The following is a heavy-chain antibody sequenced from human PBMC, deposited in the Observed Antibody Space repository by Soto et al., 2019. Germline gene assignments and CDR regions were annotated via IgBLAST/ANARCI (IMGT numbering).Heavy chain of an antibody. D-gene: IGHD2-21*02. V-gene: IGHV3-7*03. Sequence: EVQLVESGGGLVQPGGSLRLSCAASGFTCSSYWMSWVRQAPGNGLEWVANIKGDGSGTYYVDSMRGRFTISRDNAKNSLYLQMNTLRAVDTAVYFCARQDTVATLRFWGQGTLVTVSS. J-gene: IGHJ1*01. CDR3: ARQDTVATLRF. CDR2: IKGDGSGT. CDR1: GFTCSSYW.